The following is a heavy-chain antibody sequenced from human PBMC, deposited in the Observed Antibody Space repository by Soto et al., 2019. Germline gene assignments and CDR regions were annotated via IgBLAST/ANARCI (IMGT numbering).Heavy chain of an antibody. V-gene: IGHV3-30*18. J-gene: IGHJ6*02. Sequence: HPGGSLRLSCEVSGFSFRSFGMHWVRQAPGKGLEWVTVISHEGSYKHYADSVKGRFTISRDDSKNTLYLEMSSLRAEDTAVCYCAKEGGYGDRIADDYYYYGMDVWGQGTTVTVSS. CDR2: ISHEGSYK. CDR1: GFSFRSFG. D-gene: IGHD2-21*02. CDR3: AKEGGYGDRIADDYYYYGMDV.